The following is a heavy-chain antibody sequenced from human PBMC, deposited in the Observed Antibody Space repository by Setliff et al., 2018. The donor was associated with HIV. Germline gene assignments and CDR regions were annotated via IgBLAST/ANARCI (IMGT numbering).Heavy chain of an antibody. V-gene: IGHV4-34*01. CDR1: GGSFSGYY. D-gene: IGHD5-18*01. CDR2: INHSGST. CDR3: ARHAIVDTAGRGFDY. Sequence: SETLSLTCAVYGGSFSGYYWSWIRQPPGKGLEWIGEINHSGSTNYNASLKSRVTLSVDTSKNQFSLKLSSVTATDTAVYYCARHAIVDTAGRGFDYWGQGTLVTVS. J-gene: IGHJ4*02.